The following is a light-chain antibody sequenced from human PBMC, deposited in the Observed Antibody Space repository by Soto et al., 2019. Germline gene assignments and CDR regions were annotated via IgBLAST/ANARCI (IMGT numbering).Light chain of an antibody. CDR3: QQYYSTPPT. CDR1: QSVLYSSNNKNY. J-gene: IGKJ1*01. V-gene: IGKV4-1*01. Sequence: DIVMTQSPDSLAVSLAERATINCKSSQSVLYSSNNKNYLAWYQQKPGQPPKLLIYWASTRESGVPDRFSGSGSGTDFTLTISSLQAEDFAVYYCQQYYSTPPTFGQGTKVEIK. CDR2: WAS.